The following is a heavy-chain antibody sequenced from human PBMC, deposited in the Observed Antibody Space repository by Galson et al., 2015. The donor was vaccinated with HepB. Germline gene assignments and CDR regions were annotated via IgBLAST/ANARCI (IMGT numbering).Heavy chain of an antibody. Sequence: SLRLSCAASGFTFSNYWMTWVRQAPGKGMEWVANINPDESAKYYVDSVKGRFSISRDNAKNSLYLQMNSLRAKDTAVYYCARGPPYYYGSGSYPSDYWGQGTLVTVSS. D-gene: IGHD3-10*01. CDR1: GFTFSNYW. CDR3: ARGPPYYYGSGSYPSDY. V-gene: IGHV3-7*03. CDR2: INPDESAK. J-gene: IGHJ4*02.